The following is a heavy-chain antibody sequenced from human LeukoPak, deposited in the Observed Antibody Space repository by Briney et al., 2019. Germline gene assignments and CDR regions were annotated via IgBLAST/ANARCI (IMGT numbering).Heavy chain of an antibody. J-gene: IGHJ4*02. Sequence: PGGSLRLSCAASDFSFITYAMSWVRQAPGKGLEWVSTISGGGDATYYADSVKGRFTISRDNSKNTLYLQMNSLRGEDTAVYYCAKDPVYGSGQSHPSDYWGQGTLVTVSS. V-gene: IGHV3-23*01. CDR2: ISGGGDAT. D-gene: IGHD3-3*01. CDR1: DFSFITYA. CDR3: AKDPVYGSGQSHPSDY.